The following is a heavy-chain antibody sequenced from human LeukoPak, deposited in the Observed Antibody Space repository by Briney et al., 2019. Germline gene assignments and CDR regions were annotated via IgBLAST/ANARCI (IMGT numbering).Heavy chain of an antibody. V-gene: IGHV3-21*01. J-gene: IGHJ4*02. CDR1: GFTFRSYS. D-gene: IGHD2-2*01. CDR3: AREGSYRSSTSSFDY. Sequence: GGSLRLSCAASGFTFRSYSMNWVRQAPGKGLEWVSSISNSSSYIYYADSVEGRFTISRDNAKNSLYLQMNSLRAEDTAVYYCAREGSYRSSTSSFDYWGQGTLVTVSS. CDR2: ISNSSSYI.